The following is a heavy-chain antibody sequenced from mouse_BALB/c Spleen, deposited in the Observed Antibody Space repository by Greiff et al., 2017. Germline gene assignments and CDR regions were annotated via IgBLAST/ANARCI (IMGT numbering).Heavy chain of an antibody. CDR2: INPSTGYT. J-gene: IGHJ4*01. Sequence: VQLQQSGAELAKPGASVKMSCKASGYTFTSYWMHWVKQRPGQGLEWIGYINPSTGYTEYNQKFKDKATLTADKSSSTAYMQLSSLTSEDSAVYYCAREGVPYYAMDYWGQGTSVTVSS. CDR3: AREGVPYYAMDY. CDR1: GYTFTSYW. V-gene: IGHV1-7*01.